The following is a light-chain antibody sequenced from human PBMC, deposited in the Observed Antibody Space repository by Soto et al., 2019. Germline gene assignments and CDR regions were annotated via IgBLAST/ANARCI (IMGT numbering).Light chain of an antibody. Sequence: DIVMTQSPLSLPVTPGEPASISCRSSQSLLHSNGYKYLDWYLQKPGQSPQLLIYLGSNRASGVPDRFSGSGSGTVFTLKISRVEAEDVGVYYCMQALQTPWTFGQGTKV. CDR2: LGS. CDR1: QSLLHSNGYKY. J-gene: IGKJ1*01. CDR3: MQALQTPWT. V-gene: IGKV2-28*01.